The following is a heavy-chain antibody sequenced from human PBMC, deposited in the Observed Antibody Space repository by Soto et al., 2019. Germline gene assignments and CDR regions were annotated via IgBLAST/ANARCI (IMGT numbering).Heavy chain of an antibody. CDR3: ARGEQQLYDY. CDR1: GFTFSSYG. D-gene: IGHD6-13*01. CDR2: IWYDGSNK. Sequence: QVQLVESGGGVVQPGRSLRLSCAASGFTFSSYGMHWVRQAPGKGLEGVAVIWYDGSNKYYADSVKGRFTISRDNSKNTLYLQMNSLRAEDTAVYYCARGEQQLYDYWGQGTLVTVSS. J-gene: IGHJ4*02. V-gene: IGHV3-33*01.